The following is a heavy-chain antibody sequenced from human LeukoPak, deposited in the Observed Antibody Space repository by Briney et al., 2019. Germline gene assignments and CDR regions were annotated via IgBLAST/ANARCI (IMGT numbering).Heavy chain of an antibody. CDR3: ARGTLVGAIYNWFDP. CDR1: GGSISTYY. D-gene: IGHD1-26*01. CDR2: IYYSGST. J-gene: IGHJ5*02. V-gene: IGHV4-59*01. Sequence: PSETLSLTCTVSGGSISTYYWIWIRQPPGKGLEWIGYIYYSGSTNYNPSLKSRVTISVDTSKNQFSLKLSSVTAADTAVYYCARGTLVGAIYNWFDPWGQGTLVTVSS.